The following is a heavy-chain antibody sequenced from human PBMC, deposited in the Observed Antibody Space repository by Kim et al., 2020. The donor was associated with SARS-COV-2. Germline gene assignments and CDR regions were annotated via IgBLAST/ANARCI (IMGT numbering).Heavy chain of an antibody. D-gene: IGHD4-17*01. V-gene: IGHV1-69*13. CDR3: VERGDYGGYYYGMDV. Sequence: SVKVSCKASGGTFSSYAISWVRQAPGQGLEWMGGIIPIFGTANYAQKFQGRVTITADESTSTAYMELSSLRSEDTAVYYCVERGDYGGYYYGMDVWGQGTTVTVSS. J-gene: IGHJ6*02. CDR2: IIPIFGTA. CDR1: GGTFSSYA.